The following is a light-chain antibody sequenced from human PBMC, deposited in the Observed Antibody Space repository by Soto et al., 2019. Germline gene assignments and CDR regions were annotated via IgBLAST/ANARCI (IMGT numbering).Light chain of an antibody. J-gene: IGLJ1*01. Sequence: QSVLTQPPSVSGAPGQRVTISCTGSSSNIGAGYYVHWYQQLPGTAPKLLIYGNSNRPSGVPDRFSGSKSGTSASLAITGLQAEDDADYYCQSSDSSLSGSRVFGTGTKLTVL. CDR3: QSSDSSLSGSRV. V-gene: IGLV1-40*01. CDR1: SSNIGAGYY. CDR2: GNS.